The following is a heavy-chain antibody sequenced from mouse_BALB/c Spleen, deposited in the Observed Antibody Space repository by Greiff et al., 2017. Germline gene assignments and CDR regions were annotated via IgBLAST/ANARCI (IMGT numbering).Heavy chain of an antibody. J-gene: IGHJ3*01. V-gene: IGHV14-1*02. CDR2: IDPENGNT. CDR3: ARFPPTGTWGAY. Sequence: EVQLQESGAELVRPGALVKLSCKASGFNIKDYYMHWVKQRPEQGLEWIGWIDPENGNTIYDPKFQGKASITADTSSNTAYLQLSSLTSEDTAVYYCARFPPTGTWGAYWGQGTLVTVSA. CDR1: GFNIKDYY. D-gene: IGHD4-1*01.